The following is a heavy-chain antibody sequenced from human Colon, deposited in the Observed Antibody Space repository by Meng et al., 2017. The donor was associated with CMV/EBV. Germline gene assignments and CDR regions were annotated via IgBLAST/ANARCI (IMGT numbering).Heavy chain of an antibody. CDR1: GASITSYY. CDR2: VYISGNT. V-gene: IGHV4-4*07. CDR3: ARDSNLSGLAY. D-gene: IGHD3-10*01. Sequence: GRRGESGPGLVKPSETLSLTCTVSGASITSYYWSWIRQPAGKGLEWIGRVYISGNTNYNPSLKSRVTMSIDTSKYQLSLNIRSVTAADTAVYYCARDSNLSGLAYWGQGTLVTVSS. J-gene: IGHJ4*02.